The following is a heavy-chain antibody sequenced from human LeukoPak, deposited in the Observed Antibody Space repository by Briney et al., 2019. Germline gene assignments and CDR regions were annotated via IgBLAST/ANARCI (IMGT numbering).Heavy chain of an antibody. D-gene: IGHD6-13*01. CDR3: AKDSISAAGGVDY. V-gene: IGHV3-33*06. CDR2: IWYDGSNK. CDR1: GFTFSSYG. Sequence: GGSLRLSCAASGFTFSSYGMHWVRQAPGKGLEWVALIWYDGSNKYYADSVKGRFTISRDNSKNTLYLQMNSLRAEDTAVYFCAKDSISAAGGVDYWGQGTLVTVSS. J-gene: IGHJ4*01.